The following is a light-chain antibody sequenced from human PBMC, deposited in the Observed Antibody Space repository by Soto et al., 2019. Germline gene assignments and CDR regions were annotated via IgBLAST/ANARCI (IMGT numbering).Light chain of an antibody. CDR3: QYYSGSQT. CDR1: QSVNSLY. V-gene: IGKV3-20*01. Sequence: IVLTQSPGTLSLSPGEGATLSCRASQSVNSLYFAWYQQKPGQAPRLLIYGASSRATGIPDRFSGSGSGTDSTLTISRLETEDFAVYYCQYYSGSQTFGGGTKVEIK. J-gene: IGKJ4*01. CDR2: GAS.